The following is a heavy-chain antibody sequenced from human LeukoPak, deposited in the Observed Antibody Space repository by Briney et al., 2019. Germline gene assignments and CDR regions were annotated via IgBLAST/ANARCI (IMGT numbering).Heavy chain of an antibody. CDR3: ARAPYDFWSGQYLYYYYGMDV. V-gene: IGHV4-59*01. CDR1: GGSISSYY. J-gene: IGHJ6*02. CDR2: IYHSGST. D-gene: IGHD3-3*01. Sequence: SETLSLTCTVSGGSISSYYWSWIRQPPGKGLEWIGYIYHSGSTNYNPSLKSRVTISVDTSKNQFSLKLSSVTAADTAVYYCARAPYDFWSGQYLYYYYGMDVWGQGTTVTVSS.